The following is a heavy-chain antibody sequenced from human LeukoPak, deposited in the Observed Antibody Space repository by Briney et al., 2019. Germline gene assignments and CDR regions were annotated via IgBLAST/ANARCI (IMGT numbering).Heavy chain of an antibody. CDR2: ISYTGTYI. D-gene: IGHD4-23*01. CDR1: AFSLNAYN. J-gene: IGHJ4*02. V-gene: IGHV3-21*04. CDR3: AKQKGYGGNSGFDY. Sequence: GGSLRLSCAASAFSLNAYNMNWVRQAPGKGLEWVSSISYTGTYIYYADSVKGRFTISRDNAQNSLYLQMNSLRAEDTALYYCAKQKGYGGNSGFDYWGQGTLVTVSS.